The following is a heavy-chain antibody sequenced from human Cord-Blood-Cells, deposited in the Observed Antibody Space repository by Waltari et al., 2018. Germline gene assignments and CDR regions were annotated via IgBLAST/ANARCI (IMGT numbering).Heavy chain of an antibody. Sequence: GLSWVANIKQDGSEKYYVDSVKGRFTISRDNAKNSLYLQMNSLRAEDTAVYYCARIVVVPAASDYWGQGTLVTVSS. CDR3: ARIVVVPAASDY. J-gene: IGHJ4*02. D-gene: IGHD2-2*01. V-gene: IGHV3-7*01. CDR2: IKQDGSEK.